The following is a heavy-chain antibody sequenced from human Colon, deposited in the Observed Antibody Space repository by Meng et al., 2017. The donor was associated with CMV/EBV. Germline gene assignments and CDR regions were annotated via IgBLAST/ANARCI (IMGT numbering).Heavy chain of an antibody. CDR2: IIPISGTT. CDR3: ARGGGSGRNYYYYGMDV. V-gene: IGHV1-69*05. D-gene: IGHD3-10*01. Sequence: SVKVSCKASGGTFSSYAISWVRQAPGQGLEWMGGIIPISGTTNYAQKFQGRVTITTDESTRTAYMELSSLRSEDTAVYYCARGGGSGRNYYYYGMDVWGQGTTVTVSS. CDR1: GGTFSSYA. J-gene: IGHJ6*02.